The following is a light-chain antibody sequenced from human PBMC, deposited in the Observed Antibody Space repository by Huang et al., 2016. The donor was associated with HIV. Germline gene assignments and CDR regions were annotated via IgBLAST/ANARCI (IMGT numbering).Light chain of an antibody. CDR3: QQRGSWPLT. J-gene: IGKJ4*01. Sequence: EIVLTQSPATLSLSPGERATLSCRASQSIANYLAWYQQKPGQAPRLLIYEASNRATGIPGRLSGSGSGTEFTLTISSLEPEDFAVYYCQQRGSWPLTFGGGTKVDI. CDR1: QSIANY. V-gene: IGKV3-11*01. CDR2: EAS.